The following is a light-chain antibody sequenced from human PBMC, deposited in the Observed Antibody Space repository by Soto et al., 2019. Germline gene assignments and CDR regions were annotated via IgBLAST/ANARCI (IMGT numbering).Light chain of an antibody. CDR3: QQSYITPLT. V-gene: IGKV1-39*01. CDR2: AAS. Sequence: DLQMTQSPSSLSASVGDRVTITCRASQSVSSSLNWYQQKPGKAPKLLIYAASSLQSGVPSRFGGSGSGTDFTLTISSLQPEDFATYYCQQSYITPLTFGGGTKVEIK. J-gene: IGKJ4*01. CDR1: QSVSSS.